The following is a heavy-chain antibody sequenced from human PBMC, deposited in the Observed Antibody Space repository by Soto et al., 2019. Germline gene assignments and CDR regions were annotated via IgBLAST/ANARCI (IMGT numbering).Heavy chain of an antibody. J-gene: IGHJ6*02. D-gene: IGHD3-9*01. CDR2: ISSSGSTT. V-gene: IGHV3-48*03. CDR3: ARDKAPSIFDWPPYYYGMDV. Sequence: PGGSLRLSCAASGFTFSSYEMNWVRQAPGKGLEWVSYISSSGSTTYYADSVKGRFTISRDNAKNSLYLQMNSLRAEDTAVYYCARDKAPSIFDWPPYYYGMDVWGQGTTVTVSS. CDR1: GFTFSSYE.